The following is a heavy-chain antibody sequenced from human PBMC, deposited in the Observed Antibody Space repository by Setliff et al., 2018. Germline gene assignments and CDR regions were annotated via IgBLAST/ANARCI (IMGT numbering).Heavy chain of an antibody. V-gene: IGHV3-7*02. J-gene: IGHJ4*02. CDR3: FGAGTCSY. Sequence: LRLSCTASGFSYSNCWMNWVRQAPGRGLEWVANIKEDGSETYYVDSVKGRFTVSRDNAKNSLSLQMNNLRTEDTAVYYCFGAGTCSYWGQGTLVTVSS. CDR1: GFSYSNCW. CDR2: IKEDGSET. D-gene: IGHD3-10*01.